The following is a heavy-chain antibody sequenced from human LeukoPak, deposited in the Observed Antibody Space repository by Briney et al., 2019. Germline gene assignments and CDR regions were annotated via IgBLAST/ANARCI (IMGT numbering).Heavy chain of an antibody. J-gene: IGHJ5*02. CDR2: IIPIFGTA. D-gene: IGHD4-17*01. CDR3: ARDRGTTVTTGKGGWFDP. CDR1: GGTFSSYA. V-gene: IGHV1-69*05. Sequence: GASVKVSCKASGGTFSSYAISWVRQAPGQGLEWMGRIIPIFGTANYAQKFQGRVTITTDESTSTAYMELSSPRSEDTAVYYCARDRGTTVTTGKGGWFDPWGQGTLVTVSS.